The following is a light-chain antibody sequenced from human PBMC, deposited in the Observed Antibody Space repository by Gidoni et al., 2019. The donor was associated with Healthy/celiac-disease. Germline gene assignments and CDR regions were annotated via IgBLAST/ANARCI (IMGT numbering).Light chain of an antibody. CDR2: AAS. V-gene: IGKV1-39*01. CDR1: QSISSY. CDR3: QQSYSTPVT. Sequence: DIQMTQSPSSLSASVGDRVTITCRASQSISSYLNWYQQKPGKAPKVLIYAASSLQSGVPSRFSGSGSGTDFTLTISSLQPEDFATYYCQQSYSTPVTFGRXTKVEIK. J-gene: IGKJ1*01.